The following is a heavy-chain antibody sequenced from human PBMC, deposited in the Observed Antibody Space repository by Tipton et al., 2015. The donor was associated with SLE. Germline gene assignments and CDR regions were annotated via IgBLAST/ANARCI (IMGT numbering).Heavy chain of an antibody. CDR1: SGSISSYH. J-gene: IGHJ4*02. D-gene: IGHD6-13*01. CDR2: IYYSGNI. CDR3: ARRGIAAAGVDY. V-gene: IGHV4-59*03. Sequence: TLSLTCTVSSGSISSYHWSWIRQPPGKGLEWIGYIYYSGNINHNPSLESRVTISLDTSKNQFSLKLNSVTAADTAVYYCARRGIAAAGVDYWGQGTLVTVSS.